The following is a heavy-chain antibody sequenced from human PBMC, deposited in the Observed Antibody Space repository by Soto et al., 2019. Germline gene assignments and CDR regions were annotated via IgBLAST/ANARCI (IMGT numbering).Heavy chain of an antibody. CDR2: IYISGDT. Sequence: PSETLSLTCRVSGDSISRCYWSCIRQSAGKGLEWIGRIYISGDTNYNPSLKSRVTMSVDTSKNQLSLKLSSVTAADRAVYYCAREYTETVDGPTPYYFDYGGQGTPVTVSS. J-gene: IGHJ4*02. CDR1: GDSISRCY. D-gene: IGHD6-19*01. V-gene: IGHV4-4*07. CDR3: AREYTETVDGPTPYYFDY.